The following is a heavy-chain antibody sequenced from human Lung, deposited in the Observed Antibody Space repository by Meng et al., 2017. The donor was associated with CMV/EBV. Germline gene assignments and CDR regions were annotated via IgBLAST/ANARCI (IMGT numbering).Heavy chain of an antibody. D-gene: IGHD6-13*01. CDR1: GGTFSSYA. CDR2: IIPILGIA. J-gene: IGHJ5*02. V-gene: IGHV1-69*10. Sequence: SGGTFSSYAISWVRQAPGQGLEWMGGIIPILGIAKYAQKFQGRVTITADKSTSTAYMELSSLRSEDTAVYYCARESRGAAAGWRWFDPWGQGTLVTVSS. CDR3: ARESRGAAAGWRWFDP.